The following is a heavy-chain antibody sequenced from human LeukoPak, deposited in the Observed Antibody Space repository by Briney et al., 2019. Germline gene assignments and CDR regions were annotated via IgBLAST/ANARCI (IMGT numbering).Heavy chain of an antibody. J-gene: IGHJ3*02. Sequence: PGGSLTLSCAASGFTFSSYSMNWVRQAPGKGLEWVSSISSSSSYIYYADSVKGRFTISRDNAKNSLYLQMNSLRAEDTAVYYCARDTSGYYDSSGYSRDAFDIWGQGTMVTVSS. CDR2: ISSSSSYI. D-gene: IGHD3-22*01. V-gene: IGHV3-21*01. CDR1: GFTFSSYS. CDR3: ARDTSGYYDSSGYSRDAFDI.